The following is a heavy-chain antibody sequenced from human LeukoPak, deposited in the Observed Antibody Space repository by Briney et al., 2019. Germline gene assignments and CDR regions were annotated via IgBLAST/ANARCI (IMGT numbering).Heavy chain of an antibody. Sequence: ASGKVSCKASGYTFTSYYMHWVRQAHGQGLEWMGIINPSGGSTSYAQKFQGRVTMTRDTSTSTVYMELSSLRSEATAVYYCARAGSSVIGDYWGQGTLVTVSS. CDR3: ARAGSSVIGDY. CDR2: INPSGGST. CDR1: GYTFTSYY. D-gene: IGHD3-22*01. J-gene: IGHJ4*02. V-gene: IGHV1-46*01.